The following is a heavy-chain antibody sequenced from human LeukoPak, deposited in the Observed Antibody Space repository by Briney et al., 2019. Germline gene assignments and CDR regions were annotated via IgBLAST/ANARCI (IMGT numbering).Heavy chain of an antibody. Sequence: GGSLRLSCVASEFTFSYYWMYWVRQAPGQGLVSVSRISSDESSTTYAESVKGRSTISRDNAKNTLYLQMNSLRAEDTAIYYCARDDSNGIDYWGQGTLVTVSS. V-gene: IGHV3-74*01. CDR2: ISSDESST. J-gene: IGHJ4*02. D-gene: IGHD6-19*01. CDR3: ARDDSNGIDY. CDR1: EFTFSYYW.